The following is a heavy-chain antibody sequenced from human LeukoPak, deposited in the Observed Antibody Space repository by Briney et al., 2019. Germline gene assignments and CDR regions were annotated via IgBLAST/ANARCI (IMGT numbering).Heavy chain of an antibody. J-gene: IGHJ4*02. V-gene: IGHV3-23*01. Sequence: PGGSLRLSCAASGFAFSTYGMSWVRQVPGRGLEWVSGISGPSGTTYYAESVKGRFTVSRDNDLNTLYLQMHSLRVEDTAVYYCAKDPAVLPVATFNNWGQGTLVTVSS. CDR2: ISGPSGTT. D-gene: IGHD2-21*02. CDR3: AKDPAVLPVATFNN. CDR1: GFAFSTYG.